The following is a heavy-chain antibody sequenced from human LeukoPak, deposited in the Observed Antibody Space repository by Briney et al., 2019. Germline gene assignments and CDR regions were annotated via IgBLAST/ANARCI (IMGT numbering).Heavy chain of an antibody. CDR1: GGSISSGGYY. V-gene: IGHV4-31*03. J-gene: IGHJ4*02. Sequence: SETLSLTCTVSGGSISSGGYYWSWIRQHPGKGLEWIGYIYYSGSTYYNPSLKSRVTISVDTSKYQFSLKLSSVTAADTAVYYCARAYGDYGRPDYWGQGTLVTVSS. CDR2: IYYSGST. D-gene: IGHD4-17*01. CDR3: ARAYGDYGRPDY.